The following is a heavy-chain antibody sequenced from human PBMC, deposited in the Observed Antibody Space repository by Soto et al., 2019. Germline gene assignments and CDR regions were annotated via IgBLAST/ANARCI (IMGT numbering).Heavy chain of an antibody. CDR2: IYYSGST. V-gene: IGHV4-39*07. CDR3: ARDRLLYGGVVAANYYYGMDV. J-gene: IGHJ6*02. Sequence: PWETLSLPCTVSGGSISSSSYYWGWIRQPPGKGLEWIGRIYYSGSTHYNPSLKSRVIISVDTSKNQFSLKLSSVAAADTAVYYCARDRLLYGGVVAANYYYGMDVWGQGTTVTVSS. D-gene: IGHD2-15*01. CDR1: GGSISSSSYY.